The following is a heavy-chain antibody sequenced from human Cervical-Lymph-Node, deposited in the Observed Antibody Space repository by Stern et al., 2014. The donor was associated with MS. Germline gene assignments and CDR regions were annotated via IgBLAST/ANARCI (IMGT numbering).Heavy chain of an antibody. Sequence: VQLVDSGGGVVQPGRSLRLSCAASKFTFSNYALHWVRQAPGKGLEWVALISYDGSHKYYADSVKGRFTISRDNSKNALYLQMNSLRAEDTALYYCARSIAAAGTRTPFDYWGQGTLVTVSS. J-gene: IGHJ4*02. V-gene: IGHV3-30*04. D-gene: IGHD6-13*01. CDR2: ISYDGSHK. CDR1: KFTFSNYA. CDR3: ARSIAAAGTRTPFDY.